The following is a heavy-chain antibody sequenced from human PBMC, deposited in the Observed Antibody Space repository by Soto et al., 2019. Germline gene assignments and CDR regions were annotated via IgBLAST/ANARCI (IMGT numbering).Heavy chain of an antibody. D-gene: IGHD6-13*01. CDR1: GGSIISSSYY. V-gene: IGHV4-39*01. CDR2: IYYSGST. Sequence: SETLSLTCTVSGGSIISSSYYWVWIRQPPGKGLEWIGSIYYSGSTYYNPSLKSRVTISVDTSKNQFSLKLSSVTAADTAVYYCARGRSSWYEKYYFDYWGQGTLVTVSS. CDR3: ARGRSSWYEKYYFDY. J-gene: IGHJ4*02.